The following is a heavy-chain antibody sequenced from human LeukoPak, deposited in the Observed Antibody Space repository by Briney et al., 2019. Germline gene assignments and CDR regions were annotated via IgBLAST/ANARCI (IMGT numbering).Heavy chain of an antibody. J-gene: IGHJ3*02. CDR3: ARESSSGSYFADAFDI. CDR1: GYTFTNYY. V-gene: IGHV1-46*01. CDR2: ITASGGST. D-gene: IGHD1-26*01. Sequence: ASVKVSCKASGYTFTNYYMHWVRQAPGQGLEWMGIITASGGSTTYAQKFQGRVTMTRDTSTSTVYLEQSSLRSEDTAVYYCARESSSGSYFADAFDIWGQGTMVTVSS.